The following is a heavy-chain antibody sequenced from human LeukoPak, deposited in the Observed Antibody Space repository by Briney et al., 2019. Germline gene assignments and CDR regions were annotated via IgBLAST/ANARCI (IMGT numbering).Heavy chain of an antibody. D-gene: IGHD3-3*01. V-gene: IGHV4-30-4*01. CDR2: IYYSGST. CDR3: AKTFFGEESRDAFDI. Sequence: PSETLSLTCTVSGGSISSYYWSWIRQPPGKGPEWIGYIYYSGSTYYNPSLKSRVTISVDTSKNQFSLKLSSVTAADTAVYYCAKTFFGEESRDAFDIWGQGTMVTVSS. CDR1: GGSISSYY. J-gene: IGHJ3*02.